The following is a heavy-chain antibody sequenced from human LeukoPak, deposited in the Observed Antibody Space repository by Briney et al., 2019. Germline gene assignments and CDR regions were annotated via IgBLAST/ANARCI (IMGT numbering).Heavy chain of an antibody. Sequence: SETLSLTCGVSDDSMRSDSYYWGWTRQSPGKALEWIGNIFYSGSTYYSPSLKSRVTISLDTSRNQFSLKLNSVTAADTAVYYCAREQWAYRSYYASSGYHDYWGQGTLVTVSS. V-gene: IGHV4-39*07. CDR1: DDSMRSDSYY. CDR3: AREQWAYRSYYASSGYHDY. D-gene: IGHD3-22*01. J-gene: IGHJ4*02. CDR2: IFYSGST.